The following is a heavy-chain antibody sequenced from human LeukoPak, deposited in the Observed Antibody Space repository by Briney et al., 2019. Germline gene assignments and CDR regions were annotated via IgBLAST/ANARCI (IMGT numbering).Heavy chain of an antibody. D-gene: IGHD1-20*01. CDR3: ARAGLTGSKVAFDV. J-gene: IGHJ3*01. CDR2: INTDTGNP. V-gene: IGHV7-4-1*02. Sequence: GESLKISCKASGYTFTSYYMHWVRQAPGQGLEWMGWINTDTGNPTYAQGFTGRFVFSLDTSVSTAYLQITSLKAEDTAVYYCARAGLTGSKVAFDVWGQGTMVTVSS. CDR1: GYTFTSYY.